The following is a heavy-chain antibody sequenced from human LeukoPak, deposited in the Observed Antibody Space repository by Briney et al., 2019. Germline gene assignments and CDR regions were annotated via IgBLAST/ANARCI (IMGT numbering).Heavy chain of an antibody. CDR2: IYYSGST. D-gene: IGHD3-22*01. V-gene: IGHV4-59*01. CDR1: GVSISSYY. J-gene: IGHJ4*02. Sequence: SETLSLTCTGSGVSISSYYWSWIRQPPGKGLEWIGYIYYSGSTNYNPSLKSRVTISVDTSKNQFSLKLSSVTAADTAVYYCARGGPDYYDSSGFTFDYWGQGTLVTASS. CDR3: ARGGPDYYDSSGFTFDY.